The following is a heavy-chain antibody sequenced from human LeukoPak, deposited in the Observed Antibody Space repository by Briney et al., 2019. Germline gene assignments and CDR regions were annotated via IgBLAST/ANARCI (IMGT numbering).Heavy chain of an antibody. Sequence: SETLSLTCTVSGGSISSYYWSWIRQPPGKGLEWIGYIYYSGSTNYNPSLKSRVTISIDMSKNQFSLRLISVTAADTAVYYCARQVTTAVGWFDPWGQGTLVTVSS. V-gene: IGHV4-59*08. CDR1: GGSISSYY. J-gene: IGHJ5*02. D-gene: IGHD1-1*01. CDR2: IYYSGST. CDR3: ARQVTTAVGWFDP.